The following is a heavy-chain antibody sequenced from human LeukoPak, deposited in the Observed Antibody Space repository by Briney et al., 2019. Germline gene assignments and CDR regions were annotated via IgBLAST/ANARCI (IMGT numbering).Heavy chain of an antibody. Sequence: GGSLRLSCAASGFTFSSYSMNWVRQAPGKGLEWVSSISSSSSYIYYADSVKGRFTISRDNAENSLYLQMNSLRAEDTAVYYCARDNYDSSGYSFYWGQGTLVTVSS. J-gene: IGHJ4*02. V-gene: IGHV3-21*01. CDR2: ISSSSSYI. CDR3: ARDNYDSSGYSFY. CDR1: GFTFSSYS. D-gene: IGHD3-22*01.